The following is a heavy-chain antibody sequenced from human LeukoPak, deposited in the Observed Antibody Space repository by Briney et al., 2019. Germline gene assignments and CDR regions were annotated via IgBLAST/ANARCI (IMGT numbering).Heavy chain of an antibody. J-gene: IGHJ3*02. D-gene: IGHD3-22*01. CDR3: ARWGPVTMILEGYEAFDI. Sequence: GGSLRLSCAASGFTVSSNYMSWVRQAPGKGLEWVSVIYSGGSTYYADSVKGRFTISRDNSKNTLYLQMNSLRAEDTAVYYCARWGPVTMILEGYEAFDIWGQGTMVTVSS. CDR1: GFTVSSNY. CDR2: IYSGGST. V-gene: IGHV3-53*01.